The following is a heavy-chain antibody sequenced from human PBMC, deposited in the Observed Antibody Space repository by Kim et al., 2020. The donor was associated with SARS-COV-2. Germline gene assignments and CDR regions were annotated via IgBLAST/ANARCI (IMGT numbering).Heavy chain of an antibody. CDR2: INYDRST. CDR1: GDPVNGYY. D-gene: IGHD3-9*01. Sequence: SETLSLTCAVYGDPVNGYYWSWIRQPPGKGLEWIGEINYDRSTNYKLSFKSRVTMSLDSSKSQFSLRLTSLTAADTAVYYCARGRYFDWLFHQSPHYFD. J-gene: IGHJ4*01. CDR3: ARGRYFDWLFHQSPHYFD. V-gene: IGHV4-34*01.